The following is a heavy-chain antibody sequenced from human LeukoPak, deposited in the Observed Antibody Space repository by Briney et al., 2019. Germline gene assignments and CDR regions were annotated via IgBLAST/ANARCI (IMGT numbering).Heavy chain of an antibody. V-gene: IGHV3-23*01. CDR3: AKDLSYTSGASDH. J-gene: IGHJ4*02. CDR2: ITDDGYNT. D-gene: IGHD6-19*01. CDR1: GFTFSALA. Sequence: PGGSLRLSCAASGFTFSALAMTWVRQAPGKGLEWVSTITDDGYNTYSADSVKGRITFSRDNSKNTLSLQLRSLRAEDTAVYYCAKDLSYTSGASDHWGQGTLVTVSS.